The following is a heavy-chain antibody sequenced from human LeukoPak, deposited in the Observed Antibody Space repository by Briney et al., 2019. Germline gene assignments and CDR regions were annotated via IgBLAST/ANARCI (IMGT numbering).Heavy chain of an antibody. Sequence: PGGSLRLSCAASGFTFSNAWMSWVRQAPGKGLEWVGRIKSKTDGGTTDYAAPVKGRFTISRDDSKNTVYLQMYSLKTEDTAVYYCTTDQSYFWSGYDYWGQGTLVTVSS. J-gene: IGHJ4*02. CDR3: TTDQSYFWSGYDY. D-gene: IGHD3-3*01. CDR1: GFTFSNAW. CDR2: IKSKTDGGTT. V-gene: IGHV3-15*01.